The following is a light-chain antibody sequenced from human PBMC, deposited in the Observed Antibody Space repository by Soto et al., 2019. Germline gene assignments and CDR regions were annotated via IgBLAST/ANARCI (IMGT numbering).Light chain of an antibody. CDR2: KNN. Sequence: QSVLTQPPSASGTPGQRVTISCSGSSSNIESNYVYWYQQLPGTAPRLLIYKNNQRPSGVPDRFSGSKSGTSASLAISGLRSEDEADYYCAAWDDSLSGPLFGGGTKVTVL. V-gene: IGLV1-47*01. CDR1: SSNIESNY. J-gene: IGLJ2*01. CDR3: AAWDDSLSGPL.